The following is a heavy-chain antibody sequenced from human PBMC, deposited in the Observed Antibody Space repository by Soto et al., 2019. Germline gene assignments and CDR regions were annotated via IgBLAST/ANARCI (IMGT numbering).Heavy chain of an antibody. D-gene: IGHD3-16*01. J-gene: IGHJ5*02. Sequence: GASVKVSCKASGYTFTTYSINWVRQAPGQGLEWMGWISAYNGDTDYAQNFQGRVTMTTDTSTSTAYMELRSLRSDDTAIYYCAFQALRITRPAHKCFDPWRQGTLVTVSS. V-gene: IGHV1-18*01. CDR2: ISAYNGDT. CDR1: GYTFTTYS. CDR3: AFQALRITRPAHKCFDP.